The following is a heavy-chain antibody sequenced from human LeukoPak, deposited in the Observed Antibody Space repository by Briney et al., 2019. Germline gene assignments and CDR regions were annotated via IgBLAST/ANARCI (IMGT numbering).Heavy chain of an antibody. J-gene: IGHJ4*02. CDR3: ARVANRVTIFGVPIKRNFFDY. CDR1: GTSFHGYH. Sequence: SGTLSLTCAAYGTSFHGYHWTWIRQPPGKGLQWIGDVNHSGGTDYNPSLQSRVKISVDTSKSQFSPSLSSATAADTAVYYCARVANRVTIFGVPIKRNFFDYWGQGTLVTVSS. V-gene: IGHV4-34*01. D-gene: IGHD3-3*01. CDR2: VNHSGGT.